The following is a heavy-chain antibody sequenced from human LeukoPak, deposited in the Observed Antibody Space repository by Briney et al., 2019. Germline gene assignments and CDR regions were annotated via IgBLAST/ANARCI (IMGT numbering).Heavy chain of an antibody. Sequence: GASVKVSCKASGYTFTSYGISWVRQAPGQGLEWMGWISAYNGNTNYAQKLQGRVTMTTDTSTSTAYMELRSLRSDDTAVYYCARVTHKYYDFWSGYYDYWGQGTLVTVSS. CDR3: ARVTHKYYDFWSGYYDY. V-gene: IGHV1-18*01. D-gene: IGHD3-3*01. CDR2: ISAYNGNT. J-gene: IGHJ4*02. CDR1: GYTFTSYG.